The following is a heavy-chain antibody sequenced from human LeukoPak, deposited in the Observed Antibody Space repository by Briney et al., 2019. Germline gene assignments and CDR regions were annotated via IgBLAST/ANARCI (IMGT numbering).Heavy chain of an antibody. Sequence: VGSLRLSCGASGFTFSIYAMSWVRQAPGKGLEWVSAISSSGGSTHYADSVKGRFTISRDNSKNTLYLQMNSLGAEDAAVYYCAKRYYYDNSGLWDYWGQGTLVTVSS. CDR2: ISSSGGST. J-gene: IGHJ4*02. CDR3: AKRYYYDNSGLWDY. V-gene: IGHV3-23*01. D-gene: IGHD3-22*01. CDR1: GFTFSIYA.